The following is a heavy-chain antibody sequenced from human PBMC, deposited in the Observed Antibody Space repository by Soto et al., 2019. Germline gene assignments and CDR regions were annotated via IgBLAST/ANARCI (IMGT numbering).Heavy chain of an antibody. V-gene: IGHV3-23*01. CDR3: AKDTGIVVVDPAFNAFDI. J-gene: IGHJ3*02. CDR2: ISGSGGST. D-gene: IGHD2-15*01. CDR1: GFTFSSYA. Sequence: GGSLRLSCAASGFTFSSYAMSWVRQAPGKGLEWVSAISGSGGSTYYADSVKGRFTIPRDNSKNTLYLQMNSLRAEDTAVYYCAKDTGIVVVDPAFNAFDIWGQGTMVTVSS.